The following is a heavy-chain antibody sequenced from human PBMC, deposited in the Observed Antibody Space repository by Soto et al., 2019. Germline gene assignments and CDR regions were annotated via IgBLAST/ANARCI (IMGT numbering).Heavy chain of an antibody. D-gene: IGHD2-21*01. J-gene: IGHJ4*02. CDR3: AHMIEGAFFDR. CDR2: VYWDDDK. V-gene: IGHV2-5*02. Sequence: SGPTLVNPTQTLTLTCTFSGVSLSTSGMGVGWIRQPPGKALEWLALVYWDDDKRYSPSLKSRLTITKDTSKNQVVLTMTYIDPVDTATYYCAHMIEGAFFDRWGQGTLVTVSS. CDR1: GVSLSTSGMG.